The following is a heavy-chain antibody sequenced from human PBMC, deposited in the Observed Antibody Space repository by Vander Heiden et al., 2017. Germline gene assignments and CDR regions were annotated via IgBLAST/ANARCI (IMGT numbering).Heavy chain of an antibody. J-gene: IGHJ4*02. CDR2: ISGSSNST. V-gene: IGHV3-23*01. CDR3: ARDFVRPGAYYYFDS. Sequence: DVQLLESGGGVVQRGESLRLSCAASGFPLSDYAMTWVRQAPGKGLEWVSVISGSSNSTYYGDSVRGRFTISRDNSKNTLYLHMNNLRAEDTALYFCARDFVRPGAYYYFDSWGQGALVTVSS. D-gene: IGHD3-10*01. CDR1: GFPLSDYA.